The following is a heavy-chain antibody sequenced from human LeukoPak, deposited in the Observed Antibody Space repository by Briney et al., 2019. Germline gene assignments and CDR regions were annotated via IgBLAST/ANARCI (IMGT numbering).Heavy chain of an antibody. Sequence: SETLSLTCTVSGGSISSSTYYWGWIRPPPGKGLEWIGSIYYSGSTYNNPSLKSRVTIFVDTSKNQFSLKLSSVTATETAVYYCARTYGDYDDAFDVWSQGTMVTVSS. V-gene: IGHV4-39*01. CDR2: IYYSGST. J-gene: IGHJ3*01. CDR3: ARTYGDYDDAFDV. CDR1: GGSISSSTYY. D-gene: IGHD4-17*01.